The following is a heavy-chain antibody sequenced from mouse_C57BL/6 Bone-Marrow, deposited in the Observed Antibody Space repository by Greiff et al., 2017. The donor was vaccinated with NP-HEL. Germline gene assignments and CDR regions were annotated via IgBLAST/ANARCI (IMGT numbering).Heavy chain of an antibody. Sequence: QVQLQQSGAELAKPGASVKLSCKASGYTFTSYWMHWVKQRPGQGLEWIGYINPSSGYTKYNQKFKDKATLTADKSSSTAYMQRSSLTYEDSAVYYCARGTTVRYYYAMEDWGQGTSVTASS. CDR3: ARGTTVRYYYAMED. D-gene: IGHD1-1*01. CDR2: INPSSGYT. CDR1: GYTFTSYW. V-gene: IGHV1-7*01. J-gene: IGHJ4*01.